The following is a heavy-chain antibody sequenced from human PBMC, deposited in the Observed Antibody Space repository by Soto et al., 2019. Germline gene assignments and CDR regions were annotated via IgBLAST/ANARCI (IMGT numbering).Heavy chain of an antibody. V-gene: IGHV3-33*05. Sequence: GGSLRLSCAASGFTFSTYGIHWVRQVPGKGLEWAAVIKNDGTDAWYADSVKGRFTISRDNSKNTVFLQMSSLRDDDTAVYYCARDVWDSSGYFLDYWGQGTLVTVSS. CDR2: IKNDGTDA. J-gene: IGHJ4*02. CDR1: GFTFSTYG. CDR3: ARDVWDSSGYFLDY. D-gene: IGHD3-22*01.